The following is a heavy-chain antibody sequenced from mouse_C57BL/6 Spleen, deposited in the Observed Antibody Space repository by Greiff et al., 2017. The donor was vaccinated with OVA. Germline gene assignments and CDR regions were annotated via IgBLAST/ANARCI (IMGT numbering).Heavy chain of an antibody. Sequence: DVHLVESGGGLVKPGGSLKLSCAASGFTFSSYTMSWVRQTPEKRLEWVATISGGGGNTYYPDSVKGRFTISRDNAKNTLYLQMSSLRSEDTALYYCARDNHYAMDYWGQGTSVTVSS. CDR1: GFTFSSYT. V-gene: IGHV5-9*01. CDR2: ISGGGGNT. CDR3: ARDNHYAMDY. J-gene: IGHJ4*01. D-gene: IGHD1-3*01.